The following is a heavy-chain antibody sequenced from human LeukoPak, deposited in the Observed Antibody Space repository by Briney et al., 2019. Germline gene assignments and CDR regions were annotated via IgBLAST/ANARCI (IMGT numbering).Heavy chain of an antibody. V-gene: IGHV3-74*01. Sequence: GGSLRLSCAASGFTLSSYWMHWVRQAPGKGLVWVSRINSDGSSTSYADSVKGRFTISRDNAKNTLYLQMNSLRAEDTAVYYCARVKWELNWFDPWGQGTLVTVSS. D-gene: IGHD1-26*01. J-gene: IGHJ5*02. CDR2: INSDGSST. CDR3: ARVKWELNWFDP. CDR1: GFTLSSYW.